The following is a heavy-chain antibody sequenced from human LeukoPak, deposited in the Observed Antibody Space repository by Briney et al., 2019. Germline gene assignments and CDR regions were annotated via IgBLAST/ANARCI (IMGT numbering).Heavy chain of an antibody. J-gene: IGHJ4*02. D-gene: IGHD2-21*02. V-gene: IGHV3-15*01. CDR1: GFTFSNAW. Sequence: GGSLRLSCAASGFTFSNAWMTWVRQAPGKGLEWVGRIKSKTDGGTTDYAAPVKGRFTISRDDSKNTLYLQMNSLKTEDTAVYYCTREAVTANGYFDFWGQGTLVTVSS. CDR3: TREAVTANGYFDF. CDR2: IKSKTDGGTT.